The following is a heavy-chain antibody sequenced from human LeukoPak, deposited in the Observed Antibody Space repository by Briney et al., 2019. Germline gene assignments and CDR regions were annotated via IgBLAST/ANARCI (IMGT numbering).Heavy chain of an antibody. CDR1: GFTFSSYA. CDR3: AKVTYSTSSDWFDP. V-gene: IGHV3-23*01. D-gene: IGHD4-11*01. J-gene: IGHJ5*02. CDR2: ISGSGAST. Sequence: GGSLRLSCAASGFTFSSYAMSWVREAPGKGLEWLSVISGSGASTYYADSVKGRFTISRDNSKTTLYLQMNSMGAEDKAVYYCAKVTYSTSSDWFDPWGQGTLVTVSS.